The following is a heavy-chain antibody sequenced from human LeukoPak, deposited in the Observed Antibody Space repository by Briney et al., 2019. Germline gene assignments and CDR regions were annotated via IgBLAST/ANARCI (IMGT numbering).Heavy chain of an antibody. D-gene: IGHD5-18*01. CDR1: GFTFSSYE. Sequence: GGSLRLSCAASGFTFSSYEMNWVRQAPGKGLEWVSYISSSGSTIYYADSVKGRFTISRDYAKNSLYLQMNSLRAEDTAVYYCARDRGYSYGFSYYFDYWGQGTLVTVSS. J-gene: IGHJ4*02. CDR2: ISSSGSTI. CDR3: ARDRGYSYGFSYYFDY. V-gene: IGHV3-48*03.